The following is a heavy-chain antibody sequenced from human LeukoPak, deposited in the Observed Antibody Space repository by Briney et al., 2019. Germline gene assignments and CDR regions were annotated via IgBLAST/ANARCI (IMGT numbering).Heavy chain of an antibody. J-gene: IGHJ4*02. D-gene: IGHD6-19*01. CDR2: INPSGGNT. CDR3: AYGLGQAVASDY. Sequence: ASVKVSCKASGYTFTSSYMHWVRQAPGQGLEWMGIINPSGGNTTYAQKFQGRVTITADKSTSTAYMELSSLRSEDTAVYYCAYGLGQAVASDYWGQGTLVTVSS. V-gene: IGHV1-46*01. CDR1: GYTFTSSY.